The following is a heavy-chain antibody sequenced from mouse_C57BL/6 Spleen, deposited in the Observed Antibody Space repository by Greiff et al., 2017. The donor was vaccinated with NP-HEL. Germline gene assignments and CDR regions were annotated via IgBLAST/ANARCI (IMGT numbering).Heavy chain of an antibody. CDR1: GYTFTDYE. J-gene: IGHJ1*03. CDR3: TRAHYYGSSSHWYFEV. D-gene: IGHD1-1*01. V-gene: IGHV1-15*01. CDR2: IDPETGGT. Sequence: QVQLKESGAELVRPGASVTLSCKASGYTFTDYEMHWVKQTPVHGLEWIGAIDPETGGTAYNQKFKGKAILTADKSSSTAYMELRSLTSEDSAGYYCTRAHYYGSSSHWYFEVWGTGTTVTVSS.